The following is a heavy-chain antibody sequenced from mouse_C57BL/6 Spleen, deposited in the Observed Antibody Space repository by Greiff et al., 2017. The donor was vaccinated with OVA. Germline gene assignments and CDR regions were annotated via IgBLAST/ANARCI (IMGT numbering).Heavy chain of an antibody. Sequence: QVQLKQPGAELVKPGASVKLSCKASGYTFTSYWMHWVKQRPGQGLEWIGMIHPNSGSTNYNEKFKSKATLTVDKSSSTAYMQLSSLTSEDSAVYYCASPRNSYWDFDVWGTGTTVTVSS. CDR2: IHPNSGST. V-gene: IGHV1-64*01. CDR1: GYTFTSYW. CDR3: ASPRNSYWDFDV. J-gene: IGHJ1*03.